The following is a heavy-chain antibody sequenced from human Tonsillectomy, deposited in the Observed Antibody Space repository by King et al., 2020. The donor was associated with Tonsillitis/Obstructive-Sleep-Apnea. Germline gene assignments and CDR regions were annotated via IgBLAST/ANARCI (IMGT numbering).Heavy chain of an antibody. D-gene: IGHD3-3*01. CDR2: IKSITDGGTT. V-gene: IGHV3-15*01. CDR3: TTWDFWCY. Sequence: VQLVESGGGLVKPGGSLRLSCAASGFTFRNAWITWVRQAPGKGLEWGGRIKSITDGGTTDHADPVKGRFTISRDDSKNTLYLQMNSLKTEDTAVYYCTTWDFWCYWGQGTLVTVSP. J-gene: IGHJ4*02. CDR1: GFTFRNAW.